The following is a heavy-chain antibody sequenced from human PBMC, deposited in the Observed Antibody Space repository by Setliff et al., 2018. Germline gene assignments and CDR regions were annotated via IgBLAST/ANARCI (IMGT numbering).Heavy chain of an antibody. Sequence: GASVKVSCKASGYTFTSYAMNWVRQAPGQGLEWMGWINTNTGNPTYAQGFTGRFVFSLDTSVSTAYLQISSLKAGDTAVYYCARDNRGYAWDYYYYMDVWGKGTTVTVSS. CDR1: GYTFTSYA. CDR2: INTNTGNP. D-gene: IGHD2-15*01. V-gene: IGHV7-4-1*02. CDR3: ARDNRGYAWDYYYYMDV. J-gene: IGHJ6*03.